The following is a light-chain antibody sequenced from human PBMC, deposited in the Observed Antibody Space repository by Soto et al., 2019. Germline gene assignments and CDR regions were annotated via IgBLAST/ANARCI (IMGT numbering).Light chain of an antibody. CDR2: GAS. Sequence: IVLTQSPGTLSVSPGERATLSCRASQSVRRNCLAWYQQKPGQAPRLLIYGASNRATGIPDRFSGGGSGTDFTLTITRREQEDFAVYYCHQYGGSPPHSFGQGTNLEIK. CDR1: QSVRRNC. CDR3: HQYGGSPPHS. V-gene: IGKV3-20*01. J-gene: IGKJ2*03.